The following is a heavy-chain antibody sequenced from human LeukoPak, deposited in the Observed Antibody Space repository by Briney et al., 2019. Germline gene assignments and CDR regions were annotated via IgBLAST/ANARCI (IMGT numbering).Heavy chain of an antibody. CDR3: AMSFSHDDSGFHRPVDT. J-gene: IGHJ5*02. CDR1: GFTFSSYA. V-gene: IGHV3-30*14. D-gene: IGHD1-26*01. CDR2: ISYDGSNK. Sequence: QPGRSLRLSCAASGFTFSSYAMHWVRQAPGKGLEWVAVISYDGSNKYYADSVKGRFTISRDNSKNTVLLQMNDLRAEDTAVYYCAMSFSHDDSGFHRPVDTWGRGTLVTVSS.